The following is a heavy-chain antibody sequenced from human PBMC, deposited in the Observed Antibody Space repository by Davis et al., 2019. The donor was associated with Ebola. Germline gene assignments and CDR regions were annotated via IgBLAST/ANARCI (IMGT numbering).Heavy chain of an antibody. CDR2: TYYNSKWYN. V-gene: IGHV6-1*01. CDR3: ARDSWAGTKRGMDV. CDR1: GDSVSSGG. J-gene: IGHJ6*04. Sequence: HSQTLSLTCAISGDSVSSGGWNWIRQSPSRGLEWLGRTYYNSKWYNDYAVSVKSRISINTDTSKNQFALQLNSVTPEDTAVYYCARDSWAGTKRGMDVWGRGTTVTVSS.